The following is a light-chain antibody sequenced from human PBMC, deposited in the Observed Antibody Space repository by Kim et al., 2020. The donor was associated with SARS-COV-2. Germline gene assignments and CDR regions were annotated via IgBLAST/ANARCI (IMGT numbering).Light chain of an antibody. V-gene: IGLV3-1*01. CDR3: QAWDRSPV. CDR2: QDD. Sequence: SYELTQPPSVSVSPGQTATITCSGDKLGDKYASWYQQKPGQSPVLVIYQDDKRPSRIPERFSGSTSGNTATLTISGTQAMDEADYYCQAWDRSPVFGGGTQLTVL. J-gene: IGLJ2*01. CDR1: KLGDKY.